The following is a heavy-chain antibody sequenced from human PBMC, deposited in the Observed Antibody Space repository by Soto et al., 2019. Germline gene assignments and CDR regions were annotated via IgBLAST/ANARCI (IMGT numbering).Heavy chain of an antibody. Sequence: QVPLQGSGPGLVKPSQTLSLTCTVSGGSISSGGYYWSWIRQHPGKGLEWIGYIYHSGNTYYNPSLESSVTISVDSSKNQFSLKLSSLPAADTPVYYCARGIYCTGGTCGYFFDYWGQGTLVTVSS. D-gene: IGHD2-15*01. CDR1: GGSISSGGYY. CDR2: IYHSGNT. V-gene: IGHV4-31*03. J-gene: IGHJ4*02. CDR3: ARGIYCTGGTCGYFFDY.